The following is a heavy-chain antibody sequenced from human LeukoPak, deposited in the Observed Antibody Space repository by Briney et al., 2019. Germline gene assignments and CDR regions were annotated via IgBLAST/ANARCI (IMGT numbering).Heavy chain of an antibody. V-gene: IGHV4-39*01. Sequence: SETLSLTCTVSGGSISSSSYYWSWIRQPPGKGLEWIGEINHSGSTNYNPSLKSRVTISVDTSKNQFSLKLSSVTAADTAVYYCARQAARSWYDHRYFQHWGQGTLVTVSS. J-gene: IGHJ1*01. CDR3: ARQAARSWYDHRYFQH. CDR1: GGSISSSSYY. CDR2: INHSGST. D-gene: IGHD6-13*01.